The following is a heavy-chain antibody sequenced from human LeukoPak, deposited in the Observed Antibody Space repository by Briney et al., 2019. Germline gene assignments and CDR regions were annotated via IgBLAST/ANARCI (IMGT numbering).Heavy chain of an antibody. CDR2: IFPGDSET. Sequence: GESLKISCKGSGYTFDNYWIAWVRQMPGKGLEWMGSIFPGDSETTYSPSFQGQVTISADRSIATAYLQWSSLKASDTAIYYCARRDHHDAFDIWGQGTLVTVSS. J-gene: IGHJ3*02. CDR1: GYTFDNYW. V-gene: IGHV5-51*01. D-gene: IGHD1-14*01. CDR3: ARRDHHDAFDI.